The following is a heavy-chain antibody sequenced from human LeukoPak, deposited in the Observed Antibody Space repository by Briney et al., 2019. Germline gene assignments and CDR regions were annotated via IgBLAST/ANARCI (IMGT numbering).Heavy chain of an antibody. CDR3: AKVFPTEQWLPQGYYGMDV. V-gene: IGHV3-30*18. CDR1: GFTFSSYG. CDR2: ISYDGSNK. Sequence: GGSLRLSCEASGFTFSSYGMHWVRQAPGKGLEWVAVISYDGSNKYYADSVKGRFTISRDNSKNTLYLQMNSLRTEDTAVYYCAKVFPTEQWLPQGYYGMDVWGQGTTVTVSS. J-gene: IGHJ6*02. D-gene: IGHD6-19*01.